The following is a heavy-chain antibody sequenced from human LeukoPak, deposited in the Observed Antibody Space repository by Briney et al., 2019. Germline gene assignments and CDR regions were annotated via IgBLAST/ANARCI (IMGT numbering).Heavy chain of an antibody. CDR2: IYSGGST. V-gene: IGHV3-66*01. J-gene: IGHJ4*02. CDR3: VRDNYSYRLDV. Sequence: PGGSLRLSCAASEFSVGSNYMTWVRQAPGKGLEWVSLIYSGGSTYYADSVKGRFTISRDNSKNTLYLQMNSLRAEDTAIYYCVRDNYSYRLDVWGQGTLVTVSS. D-gene: IGHD2-21*01. CDR1: EFSVGSNY.